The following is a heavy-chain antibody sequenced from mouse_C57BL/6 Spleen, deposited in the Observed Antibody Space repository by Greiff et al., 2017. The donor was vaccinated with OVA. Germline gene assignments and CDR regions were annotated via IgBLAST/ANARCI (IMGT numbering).Heavy chain of an antibody. CDR2: INPYNGGT. V-gene: IGHV1-19*01. J-gene: IGHJ2*01. Sequence: VQLQQSGPVLVKPGASVKMSCKASGYTFTDYYMNWVKQSHGKSLEWIGVINPYNGGTSYNQKFKGKATLTVDKSSSTAYMELNSLTSEDSAVYYGARVLKGYFDYWGQGTTLTVSS. CDR3: ARVLKGYFDY. CDR1: GYTFTDYY.